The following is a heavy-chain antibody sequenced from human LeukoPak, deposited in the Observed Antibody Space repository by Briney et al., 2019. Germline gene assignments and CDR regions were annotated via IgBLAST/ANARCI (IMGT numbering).Heavy chain of an antibody. V-gene: IGHV4-34*01. D-gene: IGHD6-13*01. CDR2: INHSGSI. CDR1: GGSFRGYY. J-gene: IGHJ4*02. CDR3: ARGGSAAKYYFDS. Sequence: SETLSLTCVVYGGSFRGYYWSWIRQPPGKGLEWIGEINHSGSINYNPSLKSRVTMSIDTSKNEFSLKLSSVTAADTAVYYCARGGSAAKYYFDSWGQGTLVTVSS.